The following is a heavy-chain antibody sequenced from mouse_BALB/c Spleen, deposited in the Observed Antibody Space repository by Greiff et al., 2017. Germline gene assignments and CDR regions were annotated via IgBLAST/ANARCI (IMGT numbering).Heavy chain of an antibody. J-gene: IGHJ3*01. Sequence: EVQLVESGGGLVKPGGSLKLSCAASGFTFSSYTMSWVRQTPEKRLEWVATISSGGGNTYCPDSVKGRFTISRDNAKNNLYLQMSSLRSEDTALYYCASHPWFAYWGQGTLVTVSA. CDR3: ASHPWFAY. CDR1: GFTFSSYT. V-gene: IGHV5-9*03. CDR2: ISSGGGNT.